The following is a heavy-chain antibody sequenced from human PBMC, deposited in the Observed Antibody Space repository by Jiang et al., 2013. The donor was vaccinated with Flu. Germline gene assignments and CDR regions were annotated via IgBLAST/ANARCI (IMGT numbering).Heavy chain of an antibody. CDR3: VSGTGPIIGPFEA. Sequence: GAEVKKPGSSVRVSCQASGDTFTNYVISWVRQAPGQGLEWIGGVIPVFGTISTAQNFQHRVTIIADKAANRAHMDLSGLRSDDTAVYYCVSGTGPIIGPFEAWGEGTAVTVSS. CDR2: VIPVFGTI. V-gene: IGHV1-69*06. J-gene: IGHJ3*01. D-gene: IGHD3/OR15-3a*01. CDR1: GDTFTNYV.